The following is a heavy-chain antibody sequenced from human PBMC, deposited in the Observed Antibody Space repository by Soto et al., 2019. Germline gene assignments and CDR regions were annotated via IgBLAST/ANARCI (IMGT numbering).Heavy chain of an antibody. V-gene: IGHV3-9*01. CDR2: ISWNSGSI. CDR1: GFTFDYYA. CDR3: AKSGRYGSXSYYKAPAGPYYYGMDV. J-gene: IGHJ6*02. Sequence: PGGSLRLSCAASGFTFDYYAMHWVRQAPGKGLEWVSGISWNSGSIGYADSVKGRFTISRDNAKNSLYLQMNSLRAEDTALYYCAKSGRYGSXSYYKAPAGPYYYGMDVWGQGTTVTVSS. D-gene: IGHD3-10*01.